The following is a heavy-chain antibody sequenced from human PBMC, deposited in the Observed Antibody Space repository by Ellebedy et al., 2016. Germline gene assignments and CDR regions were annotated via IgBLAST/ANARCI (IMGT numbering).Heavy chain of an antibody. V-gene: IGHV3-11*01. CDR2: ISTTSSVI. J-gene: IGHJ4*02. CDR1: GFTFDDFY. Sequence: GESLKISXAASGFTFDDFYMSWIRQAPGKGLEWVSYISTTSSVIYYADSVKGRFTISRDNTKSSLFLQMNSLSPEDTAIYYCARGVIPAAICPPSGYWGQGTLVTVSS. CDR3: ARGVIPAAICPPSGY. D-gene: IGHD2-2*01.